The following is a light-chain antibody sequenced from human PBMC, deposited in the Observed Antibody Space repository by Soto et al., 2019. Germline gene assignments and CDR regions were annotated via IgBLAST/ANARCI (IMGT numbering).Light chain of an antibody. V-gene: IGLV1-40*01. CDR2: GNS. CDR1: GSNIGAGYD. J-gene: IGLJ1*01. CDR3: QSYDSSLSVYV. Sequence: LTQPPSVSGAPGQRVTISCTGSGSNIGAGYDVHWYQQLPGTAPKLLIYGNSNRPSGVPDRLSGSKSGTSASLAITGLQAEVEADYYCQSYDSSLSVYVFGTGTKVTVL.